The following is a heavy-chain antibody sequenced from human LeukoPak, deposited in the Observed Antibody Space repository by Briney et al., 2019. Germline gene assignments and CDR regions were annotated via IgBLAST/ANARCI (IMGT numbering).Heavy chain of an antibody. D-gene: IGHD3-3*01. Sequence: ASVKVSCKASGYTFTSYYMHWARQAPGQGLEWMGIINPSGGSTSYAQKFQGRVTMTRDTSTSTVYMELSSLRSEDTAVYYCARGDYDFWSGYLHYFDYWGQGTLVTVSS. V-gene: IGHV1-46*03. CDR2: INPSGGST. J-gene: IGHJ4*02. CDR1: GYTFTSYY. CDR3: ARGDYDFWSGYLHYFDY.